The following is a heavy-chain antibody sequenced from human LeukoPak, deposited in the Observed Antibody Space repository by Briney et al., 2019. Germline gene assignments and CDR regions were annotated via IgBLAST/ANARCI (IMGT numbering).Heavy chain of an antibody. V-gene: IGHV3-9*01. D-gene: IGHD5-24*01. J-gene: IGHJ2*01. Sequence: GGSLRLSCAVSGFNFDDYAMHWVRQAPGRGLEWVSGINWKTGNGIYADSVKGRFTISRDNAKNSLYLQMSSLRAEDTALYYCTRRAARWQFDLWGRGTLLTVST. CDR1: GFNFDDYA. CDR3: TRRAARWQFDL. CDR2: INWKTGNG.